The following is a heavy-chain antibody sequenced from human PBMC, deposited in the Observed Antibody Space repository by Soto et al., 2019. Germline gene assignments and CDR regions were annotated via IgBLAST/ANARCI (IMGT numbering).Heavy chain of an antibody. CDR2: IYPGDSDT. Sequence: PGESMKVCWKGSGYRFTGYGSGWVRQMPGKGLEWMGSIYPGDSDTSYSPSFQGQDTISAYKSFSTAYLQWSSLKASDNAMYYCATQPACIVGATYAFAIWVQGTRVTVS. CDR1: GYRFTGYG. J-gene: IGHJ3*02. CDR3: ATQPACIVGATYAFAI. D-gene: IGHD1-26*01. V-gene: IGHV5-51*01.